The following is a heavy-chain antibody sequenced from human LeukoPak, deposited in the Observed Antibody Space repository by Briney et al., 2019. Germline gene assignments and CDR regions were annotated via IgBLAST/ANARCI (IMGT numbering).Heavy chain of an antibody. D-gene: IGHD4-17*01. Sequence: ASVTVSCKASGCTLSTSPISWVRQAPGQGLEWMGGIIPIFGTANYAQKFQGRVTITADESTSTAYMELSSLRSEDTAVYYCAPYGDSSDSDSWGQGRQVSVSS. CDR3: APYGDSSDSDS. CDR2: IIPIFGTA. J-gene: IGHJ5*01. CDR1: GCTLSTSP. V-gene: IGHV1-69*13.